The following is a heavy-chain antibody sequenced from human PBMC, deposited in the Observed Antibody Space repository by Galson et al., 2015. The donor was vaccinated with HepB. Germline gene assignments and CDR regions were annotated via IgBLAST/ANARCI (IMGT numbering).Heavy chain of an antibody. Sequence: SVKVSCKASGYTFTGYYMHWVRQAPGQGLEWMGWINPNSGGTNYAQKFQGRVTMTRDTSISTAYMELSRLRSDDTAVYYCARVFVRTYYYDSSGYDAFDIWGQGTMVTVSS. D-gene: IGHD3-22*01. CDR3: ARVFVRTYYYDSSGYDAFDI. CDR2: INPNSGGT. CDR1: GYTFTGYY. V-gene: IGHV1-2*02. J-gene: IGHJ3*02.